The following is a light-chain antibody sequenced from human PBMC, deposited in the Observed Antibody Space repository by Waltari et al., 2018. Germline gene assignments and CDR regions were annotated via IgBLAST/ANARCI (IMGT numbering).Light chain of an antibody. CDR3: QQYSSPPFT. V-gene: IGKV1-33*01. Sequence: DIQMTQSPSSLSASVGDRVTITCQASQDISNYLNWYQQKPGKAPKLLIYDASNLETGVPTRFRGSGSGTDFTFTIRSLQPKDIATYYCQQYSSPPFTFGPGTKVDI. CDR2: DAS. J-gene: IGKJ3*01. CDR1: QDISNY.